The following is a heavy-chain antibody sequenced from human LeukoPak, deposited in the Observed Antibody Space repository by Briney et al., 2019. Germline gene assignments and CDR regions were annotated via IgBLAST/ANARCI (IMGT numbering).Heavy chain of an antibody. V-gene: IGHV4-61*02. D-gene: IGHD7-27*01. CDR3: AREVLLGRDYFDY. Sequence: SETLSLTCTVSGGSISSGSYYWSWIRQPAGKGLEWIGRIYTSGSTNYNPSFKSRVTISVDTSKNQFSLKLSSVTAADTAVYYCAREVLLGRDYFDYWGQGSLVTVSS. J-gene: IGHJ4*02. CDR2: IYTSGST. CDR1: GGSISSGSYY.